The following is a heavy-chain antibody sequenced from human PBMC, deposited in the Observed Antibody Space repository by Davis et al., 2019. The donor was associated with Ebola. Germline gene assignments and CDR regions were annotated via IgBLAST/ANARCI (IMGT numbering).Heavy chain of an antibody. V-gene: IGHV1-2*04. J-gene: IGHJ4*02. CDR3: ARDAPLGYCSSTSCYLSY. Sequence: ASVKVSCKASGYTFTGYYMHWVRQAPGQGLEWMGWINPNSGGTNYAQKFQGWVTMTRDTSISTAYMELSRLRSEDTAVYYCARDAPLGYCSSTSCYLSYWGQGTLVTVSS. CDR1: GYTFTGYY. D-gene: IGHD2-2*01. CDR2: INPNSGGT.